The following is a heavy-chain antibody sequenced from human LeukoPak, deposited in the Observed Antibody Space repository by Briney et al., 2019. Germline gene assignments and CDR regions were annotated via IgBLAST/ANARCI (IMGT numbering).Heavy chain of an antibody. CDR1: GGSMSTYY. CDR3: ARDKIPYGDYVRYFDY. CDR2: MYYSGST. D-gene: IGHD3-10*02. Sequence: SETLSLTCTVSGGSMSTYYWNWIRQPPGKGLEWIGYMYYSGSTSYNPSLKSRVTISVDTSKNQFSLKLSSVTAADTAVYYCARDKIPYGDYVRYFDYWGQGTLVTVSS. J-gene: IGHJ4*02. V-gene: IGHV4-59*12.